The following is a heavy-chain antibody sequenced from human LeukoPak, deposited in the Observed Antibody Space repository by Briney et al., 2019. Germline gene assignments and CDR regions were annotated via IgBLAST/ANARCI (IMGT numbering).Heavy chain of an antibody. V-gene: IGHV1-18*01. CDR2: ISAYNGNT. J-gene: IGHJ4*02. Sequence: ASVKVSCKASGYTFTSYGISWVRQAPGQGLEWMGWISAYNGNTNYAQKLQGRATMTTDTSTSTAYMELRSLRSDDTAVYYCARVLYYDYVWGSCDYWGQGTLVTVSS. D-gene: IGHD3-16*01. CDR3: ARVLYYDYVWGSCDY. CDR1: GYTFTSYG.